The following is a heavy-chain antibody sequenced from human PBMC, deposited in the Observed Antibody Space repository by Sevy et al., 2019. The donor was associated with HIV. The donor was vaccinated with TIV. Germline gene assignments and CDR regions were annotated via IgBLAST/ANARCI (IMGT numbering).Heavy chain of an antibody. CDR3: ARGRRSSSWLNYYYYYGMDV. V-gene: IGHV1-69*13. D-gene: IGHD6-13*01. J-gene: IGHJ6*02. CDR1: GGTFSSYD. CDR2: IIPIFGTA. Sequence: ASVKVSCKASGGTFSSYDISWVRQAPGEGLEWMGGIIPIFGTANYAQKFQGRVTITADESTSTAYMELSSLRSEDTAVYYCARGRRSSSWLNYYYYYGMDVWGQGTTVTVSS.